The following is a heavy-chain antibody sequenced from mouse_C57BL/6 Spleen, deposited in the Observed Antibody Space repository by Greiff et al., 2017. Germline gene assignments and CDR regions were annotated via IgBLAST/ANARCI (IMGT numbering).Heavy chain of an antibody. CDR1: GFTFSDYG. CDR2: ISSGSSNI. V-gene: IGHV5-17*01. Sequence: EVMLVESGGGLVKPGGSLKLSCAASGFTFSDYGMHWVRQAPEKGLEWVAYISSGSSNIYYADTVKGRFTIPRDNANNTLFLQMTSRRSEDTAMYYCALTGTYFDYWGQGTTLTVSS. J-gene: IGHJ2*01. CDR3: ALTGTYFDY. D-gene: IGHD4-1*01.